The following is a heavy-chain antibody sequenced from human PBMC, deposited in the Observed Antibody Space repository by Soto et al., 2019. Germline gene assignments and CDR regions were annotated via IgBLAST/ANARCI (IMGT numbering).Heavy chain of an antibody. CDR3: AKWGGAAGTTTRFFAFDI. D-gene: IGHD6-13*01. CDR2: ISYDGSNK. J-gene: IGHJ3*02. V-gene: IGHV3-30*18. CDR1: GFTFSSYG. Sequence: PGGSLRLSCAASGFTFSSYGMHWVRQAPGKGLEWVAVISYDGSNKYYADSVKGRFTISRDNSKNTLYLQMNSLRAEDTAVYYCAKWGGAAGTTTRFFAFDIWGQGTMVT.